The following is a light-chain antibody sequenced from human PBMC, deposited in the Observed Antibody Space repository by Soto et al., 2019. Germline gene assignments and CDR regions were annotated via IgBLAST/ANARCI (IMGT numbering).Light chain of an antibody. J-gene: IGLJ1*01. CDR2: EVS. V-gene: IGLV2-14*01. CDR3: SSYTSSSTPSYV. Sequence: QSPLRQPASGSGSPGHSITISCTGTSRDGGGYNYVSWYQQHPGKAPKLMIYEVSNRPSGVSNRFSGSKSGNTASLTISGLQAEDEADYYCSSYTSSSTPSYVFGTGTKVTVL. CDR1: SRDGGGYNY.